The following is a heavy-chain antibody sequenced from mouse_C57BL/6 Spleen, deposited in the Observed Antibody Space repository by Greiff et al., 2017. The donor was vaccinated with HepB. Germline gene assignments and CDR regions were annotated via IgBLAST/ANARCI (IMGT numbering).Heavy chain of an antibody. V-gene: IGHV1-18*01. J-gene: IGHJ3*01. D-gene: IGHD1-1*01. Sequence: VQLQQSGPELVKPGASVKIPCKASGYTFTDYNMDWVKQSHGKSLEWIGDINPNNGGTIYNQKFKGKATLTVDKSSSTAYMELRSLTSEDTAVYYCARKYYGSSYPFAYWGQGTLVTVSA. CDR3: ARKYYGSSYPFAY. CDR1: GYTFTDYN. CDR2: INPNNGGT.